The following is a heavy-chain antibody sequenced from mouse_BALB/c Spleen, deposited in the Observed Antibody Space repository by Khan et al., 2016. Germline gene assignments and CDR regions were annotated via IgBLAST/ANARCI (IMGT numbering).Heavy chain of an antibody. CDR3: ARSYDGYGAMDY. J-gene: IGHJ4*01. V-gene: IGHV4-2*02. Sequence: EVELVESGGGLVQPGGSLNLSCAASGFDFSRYWMSWARQAPGKGQEWIGEINPGSSTINYTPSLKDKFIISRDNAKNTLYLQMSKVRSEDTALYYCARSYDGYGAMDYWGQGTSVTVSS. D-gene: IGHD2-3*01. CDR2: INPGSSTI. CDR1: GFDFSRYW.